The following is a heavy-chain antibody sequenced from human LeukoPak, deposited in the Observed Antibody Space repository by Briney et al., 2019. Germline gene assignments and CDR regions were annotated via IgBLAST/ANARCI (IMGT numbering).Heavy chain of an antibody. J-gene: IGHJ4*02. CDR3: ARDLGAYGSGNYFCF. D-gene: IGHD3-10*01. CDR1: GGGIRAYY. CDR2: VYYTGST. Sequence: SETLSLTCTVSGGGIRAYYWTWIRQPPGKGLEWIGHVYYTGSTNYNPSLKSRVSISLDTSKNQFSLKLTSVTAADTAVYFARDLGAYGSGNYFCFWGQGSLVAVSS. V-gene: IGHV4-59*01.